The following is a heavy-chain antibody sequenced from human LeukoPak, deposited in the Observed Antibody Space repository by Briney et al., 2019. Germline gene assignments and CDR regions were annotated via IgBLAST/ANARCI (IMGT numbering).Heavy chain of an antibody. CDR1: GFTFSSYG. CDR2: IRYDGSNK. D-gene: IGHD6-13*01. Sequence: GGSLRLSCAASGFTFSSYGMHWVRQAPGKGLEWVAFIRYDGSNKYYADSVKGRFTISRDNSKNTLYLQMNSLRAEDTAVYYCAKDDRPYSSSSSFDYWGQGTLVTVSS. J-gene: IGHJ4*02. CDR3: AKDDRPYSSSSSFDY. V-gene: IGHV3-30*02.